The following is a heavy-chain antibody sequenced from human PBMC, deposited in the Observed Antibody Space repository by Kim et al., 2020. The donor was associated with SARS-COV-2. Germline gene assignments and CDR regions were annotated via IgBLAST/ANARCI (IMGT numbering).Heavy chain of an antibody. CDR2: INHSGST. CDR3: ARDRRDQQLVGPYYYYGMDV. J-gene: IGHJ6*02. Sequence: SETLSLTCAVYGGSFSGYYWSWIRQPPGKGLEWIGEINHSGSTNYNPSLKSRVTISVDTSKNQFSLKLSSVTAADTAVYYCARDRRDQQLVGPYYYYGMDVWGQGTTVTVSS. V-gene: IGHV4-34*01. CDR1: GGSFSGYY. D-gene: IGHD6-13*01.